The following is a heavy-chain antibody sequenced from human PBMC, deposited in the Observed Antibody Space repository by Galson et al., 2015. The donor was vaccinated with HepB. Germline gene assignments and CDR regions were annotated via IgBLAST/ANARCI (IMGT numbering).Heavy chain of an antibody. Sequence: SVKVSCKAFRYTFSRYAVSWVRQAPGQGLEWMGWINTNTGNPTYAQGFRGRFVFSLDTSVSTAYLQINNVKTEDTAIYYCARTPQAKLLWFDPWGQGTQVIVSA. CDR2: INTNTGNP. V-gene: IGHV7-4-1*02. J-gene: IGHJ5*02. CDR3: ARTPQAKLLWFDP. CDR1: RYTFSRYA.